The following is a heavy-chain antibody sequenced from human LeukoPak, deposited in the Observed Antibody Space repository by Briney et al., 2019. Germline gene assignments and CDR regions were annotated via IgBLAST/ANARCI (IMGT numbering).Heavy chain of an antibody. V-gene: IGHV5-10-1*01. J-gene: IGHJ4*02. CDR2: IDPSDSYT. D-gene: IGHD3-16*01. CDR1: GYSFTTYY. CDR3: FGPFEY. Sequence: GESLKISCKGSGYSFTTYYITWVRQMPGKGLEWMGRIDPSDSYTNYSPSFQGHVTISTDKSITTAYLQWSSPKASDTAMYYCFGPFEYWGQGTLVTVSS.